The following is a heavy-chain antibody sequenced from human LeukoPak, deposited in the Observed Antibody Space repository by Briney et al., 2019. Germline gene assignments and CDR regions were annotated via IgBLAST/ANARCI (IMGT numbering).Heavy chain of an antibody. CDR3: ARDKLPYYYGSGSYVGLDP. V-gene: IGHV3-11*01. J-gene: IGHJ5*02. Sequence: GGSLRLSCAASGFTFSDYYMSWIRQAPGKGLEWVSYISSSGSTIYYADSVKGRFTISRNNAKNSLYLQMNSLRAEDTAVYYCARDKLPYYYGSGSYVGLDPWGQGTLVTVSS. CDR2: ISSSGSTI. D-gene: IGHD3-10*01. CDR1: GFTFSDYY.